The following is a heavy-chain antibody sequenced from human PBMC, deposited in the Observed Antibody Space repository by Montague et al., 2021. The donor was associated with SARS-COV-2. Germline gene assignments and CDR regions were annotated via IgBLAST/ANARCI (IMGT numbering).Heavy chain of an antibody. CDR1: GGSFSGFY. Sequence: SETLSLTCAVYGGSFSGFYRSWIRQAPGKGLEWIGEINHSASTNYNPSLKSRVTLSVDMSKNQFSLELSSVTAADTAVCYCARHWITMIVVVIKGGWFDPWGQGTLVTVSS. V-gene: IGHV4-34*01. CDR2: INHSAST. J-gene: IGHJ5*02. CDR3: ARHWITMIVVVIKGGWFDP. D-gene: IGHD3-22*01.